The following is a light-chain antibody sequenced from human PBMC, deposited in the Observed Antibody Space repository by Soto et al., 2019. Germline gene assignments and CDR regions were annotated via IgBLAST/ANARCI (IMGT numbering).Light chain of an antibody. V-gene: IGKV3D-15*01. J-gene: IGKJ5*01. Sequence: EIVMTQSPATLSVSPGERATLSCKASQSVSSNLAWYQQKPGQAPRPLISDASNRATGIPARFSGSGSGTDFTLTISSLEPEDFAVYYCQQYGTSPQTLGQGTRLEI. CDR1: QSVSSN. CDR2: DAS. CDR3: QQYGTSPQT.